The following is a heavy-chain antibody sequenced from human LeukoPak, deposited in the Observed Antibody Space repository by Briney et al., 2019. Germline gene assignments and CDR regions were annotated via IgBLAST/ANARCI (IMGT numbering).Heavy chain of an antibody. CDR2: IIPIFGTA. D-gene: IGHD3-22*01. V-gene: IGHV1-69*13. Sequence: SVKVSCKASGGTFSSYAISWVRQAPGQGLEWMGGIIPIFGTANYAQKFQGRVTITADESTSTAYIELSSLRSEDTAVYYCARVFPDYYDSSGPDYWGQGTLVTVSS. J-gene: IGHJ4*02. CDR3: ARVFPDYYDSSGPDY. CDR1: GGTFSSYA.